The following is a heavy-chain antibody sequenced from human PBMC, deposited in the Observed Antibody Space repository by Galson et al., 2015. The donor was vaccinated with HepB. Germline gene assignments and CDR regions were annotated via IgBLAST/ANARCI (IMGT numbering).Heavy chain of an antibody. J-gene: IGHJ4*02. V-gene: IGHV2-5*02. CDR3: VHRQKASYSDSSGYFYRGFNDF. D-gene: IGHD3-22*01. CDR2: IYWDDDK. CDR1: GFSLTTNAAN. Sequence: LALVKPTQTLTLTCTFSGFSLTTNAANVGWIRQPPGKAPEWLAVIYWDDDKRYRPSLETRLTLNTDTSKNQAVLKLPNLDPVDTATYYCVHRQKASYSDSSGYFYRGFNDFWGQGTLVTVSS.